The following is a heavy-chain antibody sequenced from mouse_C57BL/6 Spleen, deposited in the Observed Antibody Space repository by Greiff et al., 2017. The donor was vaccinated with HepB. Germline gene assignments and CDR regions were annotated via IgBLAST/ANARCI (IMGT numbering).Heavy chain of an antibody. Sequence: QVQLQQSGAELVMPGASVKLSCKASGYTFTSYWMHWVKQRPGQGLEWIGEIDPSDSYTNYNQKFKGKSTLTVDKSSSTAYMQLSSLTSEDSAVYYCASRSPYYGNAFDYWGQGTTLTVSS. J-gene: IGHJ2*01. CDR2: IDPSDSYT. CDR3: ASRSPYYGNAFDY. D-gene: IGHD2-10*01. V-gene: IGHV1-69*01. CDR1: GYTFTSYW.